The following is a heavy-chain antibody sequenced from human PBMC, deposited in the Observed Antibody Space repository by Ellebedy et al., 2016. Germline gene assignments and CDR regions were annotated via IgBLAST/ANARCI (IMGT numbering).Heavy chain of an antibody. CDR3: ARAAYYYDSSGPLVDY. V-gene: IGHV3-23*01. CDR2: ISGSGGST. J-gene: IGHJ4*02. CDR1: GFTFSSYA. Sequence: GGSLRLSXAASGFTFSSYAMSWVRQAPGKGLEWVSAISGSGGSTYYADSVKGRFTISRDNSKNTLYLQMNSLRAEDTAVYYCARAAYYYDSSGPLVDYWGQGTLVTVSS. D-gene: IGHD3-22*01.